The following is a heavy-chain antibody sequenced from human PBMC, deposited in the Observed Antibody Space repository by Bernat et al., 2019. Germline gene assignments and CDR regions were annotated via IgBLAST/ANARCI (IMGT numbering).Heavy chain of an antibody. CDR1: GFTFSSYW. CDR2: ISSSSSYI. V-gene: IGHV3-21*04. D-gene: IGHD2-15*01. Sequence: EVQLVESGGDLVQPGGSLRLSCAASGFTFSSYWMSWVRQAPGKGLEWVSSISSSSSYIYYADSVKGRFTISRDNAKNSLYLQMNSLRAEDTAVYYCAKDCGGSCYGFHYWGQGTLVTVSS. CDR3: AKDCGGSCYGFHY. J-gene: IGHJ4*02.